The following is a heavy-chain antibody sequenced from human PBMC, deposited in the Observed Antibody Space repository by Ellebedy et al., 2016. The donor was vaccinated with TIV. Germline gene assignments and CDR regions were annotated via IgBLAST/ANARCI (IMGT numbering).Heavy chain of an antibody. Sequence: SETLSLTXAVSGDSISSSNWWSWIRQSPGKGLEWIGEINHSGSRNYNPSLKSRVTISVDTSKNQFSLKLSSVTAADTAFYYCARAPPTSGTLFYWGQGTRVTVSS. CDR2: INHSGSR. J-gene: IGHJ4*02. D-gene: IGHD3-10*01. CDR3: ARAPPTSGTLFY. CDR1: GDSISSSNW. V-gene: IGHV4-4*02.